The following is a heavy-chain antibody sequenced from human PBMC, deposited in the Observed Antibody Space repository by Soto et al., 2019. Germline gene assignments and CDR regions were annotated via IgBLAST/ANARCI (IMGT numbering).Heavy chain of an antibody. CDR3: ARGNGDYTSWFDP. J-gene: IGHJ5*02. CDR2: ITPFNGNT. Sequence: ASVKVSCKASGYTFTYRYLHWVRQAPGQALEWMGWITPFNGNTNYAQKFQDRVTITRDRSMSTAYMELSSLRSEDTAMYYCARGNGDYTSWFDPWGQGTLVTVSS. V-gene: IGHV1-45*02. D-gene: IGHD4-17*01. CDR1: GYTFTYRY.